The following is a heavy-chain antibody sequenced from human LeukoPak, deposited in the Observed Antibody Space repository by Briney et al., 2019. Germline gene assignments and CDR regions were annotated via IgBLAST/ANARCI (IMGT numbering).Heavy chain of an antibody. CDR1: GFXFSSYW. V-gene: IGHV3-74*01. D-gene: IGHD1-1*01. CDR2: INIDGSGT. J-gene: IGHJ6*02. Sequence: GGSLRLSCAATGFXFSSYWIHWVRQSPGKGLVWVSRINIDGSGTSYADSVKGRFTISRDNTKNTLYLQMNSLRVEDTAVYYCTRDTTCGMDVWGQGTTVTVSS. CDR3: TRDTTCGMDV.